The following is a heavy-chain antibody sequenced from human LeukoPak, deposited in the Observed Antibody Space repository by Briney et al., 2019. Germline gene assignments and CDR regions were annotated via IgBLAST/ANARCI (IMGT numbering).Heavy chain of an antibody. J-gene: IGHJ4*02. CDR2: MNPDSGNT. Sequence: ASVKVSSKASVYTFTTYDITWVRQAAGQGLEWMGRMNPDSGNTGYAQKFEGRVTQTGDTSTGTAYMELSSLRSEDTAVYYCARGIRNELYSDSWGQGTLITVSS. CDR3: ARGIRNELYSDS. D-gene: IGHD3-10*01. CDR1: VYTFTTYD. V-gene: IGHV1-8*01.